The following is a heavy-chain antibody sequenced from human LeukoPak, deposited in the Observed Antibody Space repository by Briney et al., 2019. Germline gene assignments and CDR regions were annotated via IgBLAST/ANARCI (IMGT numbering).Heavy chain of an antibody. D-gene: IGHD1-26*01. CDR2: IRYDGSNK. CDR3: AKDRRSGIVGATSPLQY. Sequence: GGSLRLSCAASGFTFSSYGMHWVRQAPGKRLEWVAFIRYDGSNKYYADSVKGRFTISRDNSKNTLYLQMNSLRAEDTAVYYCAKDRRSGIVGATSPLQYWGQGTLVTVSS. J-gene: IGHJ4*02. CDR1: GFTFSSYG. V-gene: IGHV3-30*02.